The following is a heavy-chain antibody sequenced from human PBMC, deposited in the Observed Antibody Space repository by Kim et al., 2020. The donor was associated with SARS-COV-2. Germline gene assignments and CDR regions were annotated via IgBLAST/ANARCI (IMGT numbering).Heavy chain of an antibody. V-gene: IGHV1-69*13. CDR3: ASEKGYSGYDAGDDAFDI. CDR2: IIPIFGTA. Sequence: SVKVSCKASGGTFSSYAISWVRQAPGQGLEWMGGIIPIFGTANYAQKFQGRVTITADESTSTAYMELSSLRSEDTAVYYCASEKGYSGYDAGDDAFDIWGQGTMVTVSS. D-gene: IGHD5-12*01. CDR1: GGTFSSYA. J-gene: IGHJ3*02.